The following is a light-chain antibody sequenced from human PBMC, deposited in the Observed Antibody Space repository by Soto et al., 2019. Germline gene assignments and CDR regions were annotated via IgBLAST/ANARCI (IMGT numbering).Light chain of an antibody. CDR1: SSDVGGYTY. J-gene: IGLJ2*01. CDR2: EVT. CDR3: SSWGGSNIVV. V-gene: IGLV2-8*01. Sequence: QSALTQPPSASGSPGQSVTISCAGTSSDVGGYTYVSWYQQHPGKAPKLMIYEVTKRPSGVPDRFSGSKSGNTASLTVSGLQAEEGASYSSSSWGGSNIVVFGGGTKLPAL.